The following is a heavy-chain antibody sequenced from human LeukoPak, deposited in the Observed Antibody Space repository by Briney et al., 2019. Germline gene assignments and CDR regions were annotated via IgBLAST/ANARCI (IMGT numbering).Heavy chain of an antibody. CDR3: ARDEKNWFEY. CDR2: IYHSGST. V-gene: IGHV4-30-2*01. Sequence: SETLSLTCAVSGDSISSGGYSWSWIRQPPGKGLEWIGYIYHSGSTYYNPSLKSRVTISVDTSKNQFSLSLSSVTAADTAVYYCARDEKNWFEYWGQGTLVTVSS. CDR1: GDSISSGGYS. J-gene: IGHJ5*01.